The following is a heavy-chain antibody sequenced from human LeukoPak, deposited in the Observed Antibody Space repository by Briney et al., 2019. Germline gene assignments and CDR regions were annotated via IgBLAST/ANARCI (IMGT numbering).Heavy chain of an antibody. Sequence: GGSLRLSCAASGFTFSSYSMNCVRQAPGKGLEWVSYISSSSTIYYADSVKGRFTISRDNAKNSLYLQMNSLRAEDTAVYYCARVSRITMVRGALDYWGQGTLVTVSS. V-gene: IGHV3-48*01. D-gene: IGHD3-10*01. CDR1: GFTFSSYS. CDR2: ISSSSTI. J-gene: IGHJ4*02. CDR3: ARVSRITMVRGALDY.